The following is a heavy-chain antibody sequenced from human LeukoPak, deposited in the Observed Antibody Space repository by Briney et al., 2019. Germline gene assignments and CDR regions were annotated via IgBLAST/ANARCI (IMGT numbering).Heavy chain of an antibody. J-gene: IGHJ2*01. CDR2: FDPEDGET. D-gene: IGHD2-2*01. CDR3: ARGGYQLLWGDWYFDL. CDR1: GYTLTELS. V-gene: IGHV1-24*01. Sequence: GASVKVSCKVSGYTLTELSMHWVRQAPGKGLEWMGGFDPEDGETIYAQKFQGRVTMTRDTSTSTVYMELSSLRSEDTAVYYCARGGYQLLWGDWYFDLWGRGTLVTVSS.